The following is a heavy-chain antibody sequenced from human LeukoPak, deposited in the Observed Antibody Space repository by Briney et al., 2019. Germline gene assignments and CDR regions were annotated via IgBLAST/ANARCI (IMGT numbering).Heavy chain of an antibody. J-gene: IGHJ4*02. CDR3: ARGGFCSGGSCYHY. CDR2: INHSGST. CDR1: GGSFSGYY. Sequence: SETLSLTCAVYGGSFSGYYRSWIRQPPGKGLEWIGEINHSGSTNYNPSLKSRVTISVDTSKNQFSLKLSSVTAADTAVYYCARGGFCSGGSCYHYWGQGTLVTVSS. V-gene: IGHV4-34*01. D-gene: IGHD2-15*01.